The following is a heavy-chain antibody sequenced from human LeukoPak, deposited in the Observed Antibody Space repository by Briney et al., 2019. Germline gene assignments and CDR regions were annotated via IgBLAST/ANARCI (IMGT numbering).Heavy chain of an antibody. J-gene: IGHJ4*02. CDR2: ISGSGGST. Sequence: GGSLRLSCAASGFTFSSYAMSWVRQAPGKGLEWVSAISGSGGSTYYADSVKGRFTISRDNSKNTLYLQMNSLRAEDTAVYYCAKDQVTYYYDSSGYYYAYYFDYWGQGTLVTVSS. D-gene: IGHD3-22*01. CDR3: AKDQVTYYYDSSGYYYAYYFDY. CDR1: GFTFSSYA. V-gene: IGHV3-23*01.